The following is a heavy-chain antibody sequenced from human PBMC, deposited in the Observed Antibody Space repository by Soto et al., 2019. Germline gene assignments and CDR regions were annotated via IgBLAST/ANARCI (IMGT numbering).Heavy chain of an antibody. V-gene: IGHV4-59*01. CDR2: LHYSGET. J-gene: IGHJ5*02. CDR3: ARESAGSGKNNWFDP. D-gene: IGHD3-10*01. CDR1: GASITSYY. Sequence: ASETLSLTCTVSGASITSYYWSWVRQPPGKGLEWIGFLHYSGETKYNPSLKGRVTLSMDTSQNHLSLRLTSVTAADTAVYYCARESAGSGKNNWFDPWGQGTLVTVSS.